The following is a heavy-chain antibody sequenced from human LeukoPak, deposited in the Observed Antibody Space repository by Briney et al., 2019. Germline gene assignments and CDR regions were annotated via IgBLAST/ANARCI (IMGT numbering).Heavy chain of an antibody. CDR1: GLTLSSFW. V-gene: IGHV3-7*01. CDR2: IKEDGSEK. CDR3: ARIAAAGFDF. Sequence: GGSLRLSCAASGLTLSSFWMSWVREAPGKGLEWVANIKEDGSEKYYVDSVKGRFTISRDNAKNLLYLQMNSLRAEDTAVYFCARIAAAGFDFWGQGTVVTVSS. J-gene: IGHJ4*02. D-gene: IGHD6-13*01.